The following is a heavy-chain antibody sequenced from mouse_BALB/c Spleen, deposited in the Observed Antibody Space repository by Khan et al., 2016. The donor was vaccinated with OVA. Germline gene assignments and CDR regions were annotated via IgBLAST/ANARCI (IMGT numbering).Heavy chain of an antibody. Sequence: EVQLQESGPDLVKPSQSLSLTCTVTGYSITSGYSWHWIRQFPGNKLEWMAYIYFSGSINYNPSLKSRISVTRDTSKNQFFLQLNTVTTEDTATYYCARDGNYMDYWGQGTSVTVSS. CDR1: GYSITSGYS. CDR2: IYFSGSI. D-gene: IGHD2-1*01. J-gene: IGHJ4*01. V-gene: IGHV3-1*02. CDR3: ARDGNYMDY.